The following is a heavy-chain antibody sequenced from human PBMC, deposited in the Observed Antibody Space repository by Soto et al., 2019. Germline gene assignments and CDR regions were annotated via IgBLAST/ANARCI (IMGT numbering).Heavy chain of an antibody. D-gene: IGHD6-13*01. Sequence: QVQLQQWGAGLLKPSETLSLTCAVYGGSFSGYCWSWIRQPPGKGLEWIGEINHSGSTNYNPSLKSRVTISVDTSKNQFSLKLSSVTAADTAVYYCARVRSQQLDHWGQGTLVTVSS. V-gene: IGHV4-34*01. CDR3: ARVRSQQLDH. CDR1: GGSFSGYC. J-gene: IGHJ4*02. CDR2: INHSGST.